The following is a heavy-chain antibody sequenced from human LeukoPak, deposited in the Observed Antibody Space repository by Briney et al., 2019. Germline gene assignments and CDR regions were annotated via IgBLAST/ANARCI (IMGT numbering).Heavy chain of an antibody. V-gene: IGHV3-74*01. J-gene: IGHJ4*02. CDR1: GFTFSSYW. CDR3: ARGTGYCSSTSCYLVDY. D-gene: IGHD2-2*01. Sequence: PGGSLRLSCAASGFTFSSYWMHWVRQAPGKGLVWVSRINSDGSSTSYADSVKGRFTTSRDNAKNTLYLQMNSLRAEDTAVYYCARGTGYCSSTSCYLVDYWGQGTLVTVSS. CDR2: INSDGSST.